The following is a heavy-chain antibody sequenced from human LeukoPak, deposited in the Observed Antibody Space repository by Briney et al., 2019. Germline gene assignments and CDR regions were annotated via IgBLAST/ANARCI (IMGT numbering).Heavy chain of an antibody. CDR2: ISGSGGST. CDR3: AKAHSPYYYDSSGYYGDY. V-gene: IGHV3-23*01. D-gene: IGHD3-22*01. Sequence: PGGSLRLSCAASGFTFSSYGMSWVRQAPGKGLEWVSAISGSGGSTYYADSVKGRFTISRDNSKNTLYLQMNSLRAEDTAVYYCAKAHSPYYYDSSGYYGDYWGQGTLVTVSS. J-gene: IGHJ4*02. CDR1: GFTFSSYG.